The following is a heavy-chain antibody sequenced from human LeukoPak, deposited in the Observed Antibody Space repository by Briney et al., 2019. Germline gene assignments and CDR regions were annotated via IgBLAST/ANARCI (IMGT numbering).Heavy chain of an antibody. V-gene: IGHV4-34*01. CDR1: GGSFSGYY. D-gene: IGHD3-16*02. CDR3: ARGRPEYWGLSYLGYYYMDV. Sequence: SATLSLTCAVYGGSFSGYYWCWIRQPPGKGLECGGEINHSGSTNYNPSLKSRVTISVDTSKNQFSLKLSSVTAADTAVYYCARGRPEYWGLSYLGYYYMDVWGKGTTVTVSS. CDR2: INHSGST. J-gene: IGHJ6*03.